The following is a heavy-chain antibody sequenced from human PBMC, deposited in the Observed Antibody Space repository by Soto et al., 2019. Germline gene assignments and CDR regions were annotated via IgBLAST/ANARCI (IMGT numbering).Heavy chain of an antibody. CDR3: VKDRGGYSGSTLGGDY. Sequence: PGGSLRLSCSASGFTFSSYAMHWVRQAPGKGLECVSAISSNGGSTYYADSVKGRFTISRDNSKNTLYLQMSSLRAEDTAVYYCVKDRGGYSGSTLGGDYWGQGTLVTVSS. J-gene: IGHJ4*02. CDR2: ISSNGGST. V-gene: IGHV3-64D*06. D-gene: IGHD5-12*01. CDR1: GFTFSSYA.